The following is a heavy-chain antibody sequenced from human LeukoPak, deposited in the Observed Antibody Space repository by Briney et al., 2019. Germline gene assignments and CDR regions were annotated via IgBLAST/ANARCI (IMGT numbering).Heavy chain of an antibody. J-gene: IGHJ6*03. CDR2: ISSSSSYI. Sequence: GGSLRLSCAASGFTFSSYSMNWVRQAPGKGLEWVSSISSSSSYIYYADSVKGRFTISRDNAKNSLYLQMNSLRAEDTAVYYCASLTHSYYADPAGYYPFYYMDVWGKGTTVTVSS. V-gene: IGHV3-21*01. CDR1: GFTFSSYS. CDR3: ASLTHSYYADPAGYYPFYYMDV. D-gene: IGHD3-22*01.